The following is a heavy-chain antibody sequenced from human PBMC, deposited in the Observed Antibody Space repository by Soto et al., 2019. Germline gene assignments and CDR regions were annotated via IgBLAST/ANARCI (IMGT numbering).Heavy chain of an antibody. J-gene: IGHJ5*02. CDR2: ISTTSFTI. CDR3: ARDRCYDGNCYSAWDP. CDR1: GCVVSAGN. D-gene: IGHD2-15*01. V-gene: IGHV3-48*02. Sequence: PSVSLRLTFSAGGCVVSAGNRIWDSQAPGKGPEWIAHISTTSFTIYYADSVKGRFTISRDNDRNSLYLEMNSLRDEDTAVYYGARDRCYDGNCYSAWDPWGQGTPVTVSS.